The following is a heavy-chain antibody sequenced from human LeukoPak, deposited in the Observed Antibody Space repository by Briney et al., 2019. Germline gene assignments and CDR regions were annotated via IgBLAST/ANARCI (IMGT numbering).Heavy chain of an antibody. CDR2: ISVCGGRT. D-gene: IGHD2-2*01. J-gene: IGHJ4*02. V-gene: IGHV3-23*01. CDR1: GFSFSIYA. CDR3: AKSSGGVVKPAVTH. Sequence: QAGGSLSLFCSASGFSFSIYAMSWVRQAPGRGLEWVSVISVCGGRTYYTDSVEGRFTISRDNSKNTLYLQMRSLRAEDTAVYYCAKSSGGVVKPAVTHWGQGTLVTVSS.